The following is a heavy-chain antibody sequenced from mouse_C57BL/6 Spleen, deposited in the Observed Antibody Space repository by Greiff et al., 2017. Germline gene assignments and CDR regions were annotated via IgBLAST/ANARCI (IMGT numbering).Heavy chain of an antibody. Sequence: QVQLQQSGAELVRPGTSVKVSCKASGYAFTNYLIEWVKQRPGQGLEWIGVFNPGSGGTKYNEKFKGKATLTADKSSRTAYMQLSSLTSEDSAVYFCAREGLDKNYFDYWGQGTTLTVSS. CDR3: AREGLDKNYFDY. D-gene: IGHD3-3*01. V-gene: IGHV1-54*01. CDR1: GYAFTNYL. CDR2: FNPGSGGT. J-gene: IGHJ2*01.